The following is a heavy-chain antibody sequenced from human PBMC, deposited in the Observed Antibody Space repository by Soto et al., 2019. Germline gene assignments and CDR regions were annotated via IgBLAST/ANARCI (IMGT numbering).Heavy chain of an antibody. D-gene: IGHD3-22*01. Sequence: QVQLVQSGAEVKKPGSSVKVSCKASGGTFSSYAISWVRQAPGQGLEWMGGIIPIFGTANYAQKFQGRVTITANESRSTAYWELSRLRSEDTTVYYCARTRYYYDSSGYYVYVFFDYWGQGTLVTVSS. J-gene: IGHJ4*02. V-gene: IGHV1-69*01. CDR1: GGTFSSYA. CDR3: ARTRYYYDSSGYYVYVFFDY. CDR2: IIPIFGTA.